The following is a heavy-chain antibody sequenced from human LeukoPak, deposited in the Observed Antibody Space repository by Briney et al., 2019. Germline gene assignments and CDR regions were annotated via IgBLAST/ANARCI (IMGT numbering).Heavy chain of an antibody. CDR3: ARKGGVLRDYGHDY. CDR1: GGSFSGHY. Sequence: SETLSLTCAVYGGSFSGHYWSWIRQPPGKGLEWIGEINQSGSTNYNPSLKSRVTISVDTSKNQFSLKLSSVTAADTAVYYCARKGGVLRDYGHDYWGQGTLVTVSS. D-gene: IGHD4/OR15-4a*01. CDR2: INQSGST. J-gene: IGHJ4*02. V-gene: IGHV4-34*01.